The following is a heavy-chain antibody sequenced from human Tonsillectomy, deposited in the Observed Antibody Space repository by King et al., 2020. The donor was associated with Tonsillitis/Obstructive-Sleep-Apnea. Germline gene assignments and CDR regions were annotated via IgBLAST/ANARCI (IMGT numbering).Heavy chain of an antibody. CDR3: AREEILTVAVVMGGGFDC. Sequence: VQLPQWGAGLLKPSETLSLTCAVYGGSFSGYYWSWLRQPPGKGLEWIGEINHVGSTNYNPSLKSRVTISADTSKNQFSLKLNSVTAADTAVYYCAREEILTVAVVMGGGFDCWGQGTLVTVSS. CDR1: GGSFSGYY. D-gene: IGHD3-22*01. J-gene: IGHJ4*02. CDR2: INHVGST. V-gene: IGHV4-34*01.